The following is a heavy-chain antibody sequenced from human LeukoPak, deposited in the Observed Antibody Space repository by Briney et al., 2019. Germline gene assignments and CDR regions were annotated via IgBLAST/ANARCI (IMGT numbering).Heavy chain of an antibody. V-gene: IGHV3-20*04. D-gene: IGHD3-9*01. J-gene: IGHJ4*02. Sequence: PGGSLRLSCVASGFTFDDHDMSWVRQAPGKGLEWVSGINWNGGSTGYADSVKGRFTISRDNVKNSLYLQMNSLRAEDTALYYCARGLRYFDWLLDYWGQGTLVTVSS. CDR3: ARGLRYFDWLLDY. CDR2: INWNGGST. CDR1: GFTFDDHD.